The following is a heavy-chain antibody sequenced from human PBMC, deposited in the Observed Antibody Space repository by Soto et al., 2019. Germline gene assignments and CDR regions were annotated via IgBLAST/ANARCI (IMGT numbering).Heavy chain of an antibody. V-gene: IGHV2-5*02. Sequence: QITLKESGPTLVKPTQTLTLTCTFSGFSLSTSGVGVGWIRQPPGKALEWLALIYWDDDKRYSPSLKRRLTITKDTSKNQVVLTMTTMNPVDTSTYYCAHRSGDRVSYWCQGTLVTVSS. CDR3: AHRSGDRVSY. CDR1: GFSLSTSGVG. D-gene: IGHD2-8*01. J-gene: IGHJ4*02. CDR2: IYWDDDK.